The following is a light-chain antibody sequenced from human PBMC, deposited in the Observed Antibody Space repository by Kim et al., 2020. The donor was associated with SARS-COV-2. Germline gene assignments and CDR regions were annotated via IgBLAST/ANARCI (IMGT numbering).Light chain of an antibody. J-gene: IGKJ4*01. CDR2: GAS. CDR1: QSVRNN. V-gene: IGKV3-15*01. Sequence: IVMTQSPATLSVSPGERVTLSCRASQSVRNNLAWYQQRPGLPPRLLLYGASTRATDIPARFSGSGSGTEFTLTIRSLQSEDLAVYYCQKYNEWPLISFGGRTKVDIK. CDR3: QKYNEWPLIS.